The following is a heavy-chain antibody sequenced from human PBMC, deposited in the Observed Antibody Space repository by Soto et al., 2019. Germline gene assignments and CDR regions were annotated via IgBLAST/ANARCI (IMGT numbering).Heavy chain of an antibody. V-gene: IGHV3-48*01. CDR1: GFTFSSYS. CDR2: ISSSSSTI. J-gene: IGHJ6*03. Sequence: PGGSLRLSCAASGFTFSSYSVNWVRQAPGKGLEWVSYISSSSSTIYYADSVKGRFTISRDNAKNSLYLQMNSLRAEDTAVYYCARTYYDFWSGYSPFYMDVWGKWTTVTVSS. D-gene: IGHD3-3*01. CDR3: ARTYYDFWSGYSPFYMDV.